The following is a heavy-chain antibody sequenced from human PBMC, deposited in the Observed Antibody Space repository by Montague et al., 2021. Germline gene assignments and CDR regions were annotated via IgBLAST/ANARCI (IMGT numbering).Heavy chain of an antibody. CDR2: MRSSGSP. CDR3: GRDYWGSFDY. Sequence: SESLSLTCSVSGGSVNGYDWSWIRQPPGKGLEWIGYMRSSGSPNYNPSFKSRLAISMDRSRNQFSLELSFVTAADTAIYFCGRDYWGSFDYWGHGILVSVSS. CDR1: GGSVNGYD. D-gene: IGHD7-27*01. V-gene: IGHV4-59*02. J-gene: IGHJ4*01.